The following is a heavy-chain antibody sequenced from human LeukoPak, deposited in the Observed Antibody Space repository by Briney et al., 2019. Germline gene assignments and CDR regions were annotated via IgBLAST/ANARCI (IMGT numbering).Heavy chain of an antibody. Sequence: GGSLRLSCAASGFTFDDYGMSWVRQVPGKGLEWVSGINWNGGSTGYADSVKGRFTISRDNSKNTLYLQMNSLRAEDTAVYYCAKDRRWDWSYSIIDYWGQGTLVTVSS. CDR1: GFTFDDYG. CDR3: AKDRRWDWSYSIIDY. CDR2: INWNGGST. J-gene: IGHJ4*02. D-gene: IGHD1-7*01. V-gene: IGHV3-20*04.